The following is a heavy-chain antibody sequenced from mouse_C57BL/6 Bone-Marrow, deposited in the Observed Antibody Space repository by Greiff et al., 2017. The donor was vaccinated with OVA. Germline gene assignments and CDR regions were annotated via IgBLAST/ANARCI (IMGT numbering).Heavy chain of an antibody. CDR2: IYPSDSET. J-gene: IGHJ4*01. CDR1: GYTFTSYW. Sequence: VQLQQPGAELVRPGSSVKLSCKASGYTFTSYWMDWVKQRPGQGLEWIGNIYPSDSETHYNQKFKDKATLTVDKSSSTAYMQLSSLTSEASAVYYCARAGYYGISYAMEYWGEGTSVTVSS. CDR3: ARAGYYGISYAMEY. V-gene: IGHV1-61*01. D-gene: IGHD1-1*01.